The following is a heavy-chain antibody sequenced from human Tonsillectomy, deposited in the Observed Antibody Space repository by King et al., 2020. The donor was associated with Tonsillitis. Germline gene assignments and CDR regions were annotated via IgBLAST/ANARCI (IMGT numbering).Heavy chain of an antibody. J-gene: IGHJ4*02. CDR3: ARDFDHISFVTRGVIGEAQDW. CDR2: IDPENGGT. V-gene: IGHV1-2*02. CDR1: GYTFTGYY. Sequence: EQLVQSGAEVKKPGASVKVSCKTSGYTFTGYYMHWVRQAPGQGLEWLGWIDPENGGTSYAQKFQGRVTMTRDTSINTAYMELSSLRSDDTAMYYCARDFDHISFVTRGVIGEAQDWWGKGTLVTVSA. D-gene: IGHD3-10*01.